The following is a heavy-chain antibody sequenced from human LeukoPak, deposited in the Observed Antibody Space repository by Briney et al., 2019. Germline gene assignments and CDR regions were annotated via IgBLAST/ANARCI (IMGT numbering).Heavy chain of an antibody. D-gene: IGHD3-10*01. J-gene: IGHJ4*02. CDR1: GYTFSNFD. CDR3: ATAGPGSSFDY. V-gene: IGHV1-8*03. CDR2: MNPNSGYT. Sequence: GASVKVSCKASGYTFSNFDVNWVRQATGQGLEWMGWMNPNSGYTDYAQKFQGRVTFTRNISISTAYMELSSLRSDDTAVYYCATAGPGSSFDYWGQGTLVTVSS.